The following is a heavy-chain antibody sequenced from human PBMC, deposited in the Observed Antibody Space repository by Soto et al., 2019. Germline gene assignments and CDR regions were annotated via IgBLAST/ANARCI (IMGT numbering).Heavy chain of an antibody. Sequence: GGSLRLSCAASGFTFDDYTMHWVRQAPGKGLEWVSLISWDGGSTYYADSVKGRFTISRDNSKNSLYLQMNSLRTEDTALYYCAKDPGELLWFGLDPDAFDIWGQGTMVTVSS. CDR2: ISWDGGST. V-gene: IGHV3-43*01. CDR1: GFTFDDYT. D-gene: IGHD3-10*01. CDR3: AKDPGELLWFGLDPDAFDI. J-gene: IGHJ3*02.